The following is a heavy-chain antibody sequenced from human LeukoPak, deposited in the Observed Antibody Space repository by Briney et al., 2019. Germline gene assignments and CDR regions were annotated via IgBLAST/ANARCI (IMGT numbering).Heavy chain of an antibody. CDR3: ARGLAVSIYYFDY. CDR1: GFTFRNYR. V-gene: IGHV4-34*01. J-gene: IGHJ4*02. CDR2: INHSGST. D-gene: IGHD3-16*02. Sequence: TGGSLRLSCAASGFTFRNYRMNWIRQPPGKGLEWIGEINHSGSTNYNPSLKSRVTISVDTSKNQFSLKLSSVTAADTAVYYCARGLAVSIYYFDYWGQGTLVTVSS.